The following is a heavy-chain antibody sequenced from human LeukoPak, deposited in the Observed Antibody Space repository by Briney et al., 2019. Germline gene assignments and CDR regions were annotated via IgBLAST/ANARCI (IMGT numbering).Heavy chain of an antibody. J-gene: IGHJ4*02. CDR3: ARLSTPATDY. D-gene: IGHD2-2*01. CDR2: LSHSGST. Sequence: SETLSLTCAVYGGSFSGYYWSWIRQPPGKGLEWIGELSHSGSTNYNPSLKSRVTISVDTSKNQFSLKLSSVTAADTAVYYCARLSTPATDYWGQGILVTVSS. CDR1: GGSFSGYY. V-gene: IGHV4-34*01.